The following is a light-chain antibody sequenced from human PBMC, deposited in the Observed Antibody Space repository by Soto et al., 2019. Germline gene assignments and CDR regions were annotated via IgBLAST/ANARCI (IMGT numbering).Light chain of an antibody. J-gene: IGKJ1*01. V-gene: IGKV3-20*01. CDR3: QQYGSSPPWT. CDR2: LAS. Sequence: EIVVTQSRGTLPLSRGEIATLSSRASQSVSSSYLAWYQQKPGQAPRLVIYLASSRATGIPDRFSGSGSGTDFTLTISRLEPEDFAVYYCQQYGSSPPWTLGQGTKVDIK. CDR1: QSVSSSY.